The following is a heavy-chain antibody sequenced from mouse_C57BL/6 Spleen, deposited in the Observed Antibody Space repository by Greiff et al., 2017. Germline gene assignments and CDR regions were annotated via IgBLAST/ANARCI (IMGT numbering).Heavy chain of an antibody. CDR3: ARRAQATAWFAY. CDR2: FSGGGGNT. CDR1: GFTFSSYT. D-gene: IGHD3-2*02. Sequence: EVQLVESGGGLVKPGGSLKLSCAASGFTFSSYTMSWVRQTPEKRLEWVATFSGGGGNTYYPDSVKGRFTISRDNAKNTLYLQMSSLRSEDTALYYCARRAQATAWFAYWGQGTLVTVSA. V-gene: IGHV5-9*01. J-gene: IGHJ3*01.